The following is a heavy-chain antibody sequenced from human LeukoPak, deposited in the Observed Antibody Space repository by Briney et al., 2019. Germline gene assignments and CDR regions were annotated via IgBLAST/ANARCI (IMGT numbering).Heavy chain of an antibody. CDR3: ARGRLRPAMVRGVYFDY. CDR1: GGSFSGYY. Sequence: SETLSLTCAVYGGSFSGYYWSWIRQPPGKGLEWIGEVNHSGSTNYNPSLKSRVTISVDTSKNQFSLKLSSVTAADTAVYYCARGRLRPAMVRGVYFDYWGQGTLVTVSS. CDR2: VNHSGST. J-gene: IGHJ4*02. V-gene: IGHV4-34*01. D-gene: IGHD3-10*01.